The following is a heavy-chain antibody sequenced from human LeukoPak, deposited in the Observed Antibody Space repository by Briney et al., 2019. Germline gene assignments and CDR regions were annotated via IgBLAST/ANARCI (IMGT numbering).Heavy chain of an antibody. CDR1: GFTFSSYV. CDR3: AKGSSGWRYYFDY. Sequence: GGSLRLSCAASGFTFSSYVMSWVRQAPGKGLEWVSAISGSGGGTYYADSVKGRFTISRDNSKNTLYLQMNSLRAEDTAGYYCAKGSSGWRYYFDYWGQGTLVTVSS. D-gene: IGHD6-19*01. CDR2: ISGSGGGT. V-gene: IGHV3-23*01. J-gene: IGHJ4*02.